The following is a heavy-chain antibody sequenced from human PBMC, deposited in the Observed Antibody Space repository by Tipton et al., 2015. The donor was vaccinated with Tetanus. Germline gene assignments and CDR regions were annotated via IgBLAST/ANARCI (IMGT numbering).Heavy chain of an antibody. Sequence: TLSLTCSVSGDSINSGDYYWSWIRQPPGKGLEWIGYIYYSGSTYYNPSLKSRVTISIDTSKNQFSLRLSSVTAAETAVYYCAEGRRFCSSNSCHEYYFDSWGRGTLVTVSS. CDR3: AEGRRFCSSNSCHEYYFDS. CDR1: GDSINSGDYY. D-gene: IGHD2-2*01. J-gene: IGHJ4*02. CDR2: IYYSGST. V-gene: IGHV4-30-4*01.